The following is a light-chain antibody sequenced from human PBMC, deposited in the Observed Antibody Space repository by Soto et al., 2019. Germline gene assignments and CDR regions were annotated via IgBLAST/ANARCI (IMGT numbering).Light chain of an antibody. CDR2: DAS. CDR3: QQNFSPLLS. V-gene: IGKV3-11*01. Sequence: EIVLTQSPATLSLSPGERATLSCRASQSVSSYLAWYQQKPGQAPRLLIYDASNRATGIPARFSGSGSGTEFTLTITNFQPEDFATYYWQQNFSPLLSFGGGTKVEIK. CDR1: QSVSSY. J-gene: IGKJ4*01.